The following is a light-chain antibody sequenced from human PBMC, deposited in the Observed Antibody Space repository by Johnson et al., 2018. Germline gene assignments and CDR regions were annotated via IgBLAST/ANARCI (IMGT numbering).Light chain of an antibody. Sequence: QSVLTQPPSVSAAPGQKVTISCSGSSSNIGNNYVSWYQQLPGTAPKLLIYENNKRPSGIPDRFSGSKSGTSATLGITGLQTGSEADYYCGTWDGRLSAGNVFGTGTQVIVL. CDR3: GTWDGRLSAGNV. CDR1: SSNIGNNY. V-gene: IGLV1-51*02. J-gene: IGLJ1*01. CDR2: ENN.